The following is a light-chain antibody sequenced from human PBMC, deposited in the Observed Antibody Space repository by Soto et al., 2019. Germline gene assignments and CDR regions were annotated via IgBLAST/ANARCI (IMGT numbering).Light chain of an antibody. Sequence: QPVLTQPPSTSGTPGQRVTISCSGSKSNIGDNTVYWYQQLPGAAPRLLLFRNSERPSGVPDRFSASNSGTSASLAISGLRSEDEADYYCASWDDSLRGPAFGGGTKLTVL. J-gene: IGLJ2*01. CDR2: RNS. V-gene: IGLV1-47*01. CDR1: KSNIGDNT. CDR3: ASWDDSLRGPA.